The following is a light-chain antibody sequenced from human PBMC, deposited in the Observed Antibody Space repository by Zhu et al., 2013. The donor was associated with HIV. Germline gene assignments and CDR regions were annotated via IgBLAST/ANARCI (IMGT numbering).Light chain of an antibody. CDR1: DSIETW. J-gene: IGKJ2*04. CDR3: QQYNRYCS. CDR2: KAS. V-gene: IGKV1-5*03. Sequence: IQMTQSPSTLSASVGDRVTITCRASDSIETWLAWYQQKPGKAPKLLIYKASSLESGVPSRFSGSGSGTEFTLTISSLQPDDFATYYCQQYNRYCSFGQGTKLEIK.